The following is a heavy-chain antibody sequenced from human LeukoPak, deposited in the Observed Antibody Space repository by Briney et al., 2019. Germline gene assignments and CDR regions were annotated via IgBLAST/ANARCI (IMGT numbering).Heavy chain of an antibody. Sequence: PGGSLRLSCAASGFTFSNYNMNWVRQAPGMGLEWVSSISSTSTYIYYADSVKGRFTISRDNAKNSLYLQMNSLRAEDTAVYYCATASGYSSGGNWFDPWGQGTLVTVSS. CDR2: ISSTSTYI. CDR3: ATASGYSSGGNWFDP. CDR1: GFTFSNYN. V-gene: IGHV3-21*04. D-gene: IGHD6-19*01. J-gene: IGHJ5*02.